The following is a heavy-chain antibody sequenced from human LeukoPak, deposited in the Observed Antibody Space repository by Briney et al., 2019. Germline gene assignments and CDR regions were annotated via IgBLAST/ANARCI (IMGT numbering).Heavy chain of an antibody. CDR3: ARRYTYYDSSGYYDY. J-gene: IGHJ4*02. Sequence: RVSCKASGYTFTSYWIGWVRQMPGKGLEWMGIIYPGDSDTRYSPSFQGQVTISADKSISTAYLQWSSLKASDTAMYYCARRYTYYDSSGYYDYWGQGTLVTVSS. CDR2: IYPGDSDT. V-gene: IGHV5-51*01. CDR1: GYTFTSYW. D-gene: IGHD3-22*01.